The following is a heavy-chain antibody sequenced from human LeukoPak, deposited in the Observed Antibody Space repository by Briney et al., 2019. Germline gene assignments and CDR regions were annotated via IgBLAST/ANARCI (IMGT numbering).Heavy chain of an antibody. Sequence: ASVKVSCKASGYTFTDYYFQWVRQAPGQGLEWMGWIDPNSGDTNYVQKFQGRVTMTRDTSISTAYMELTGLRSDDTTIYYCTRSQIRLGFFDYWGQGTLVTVSP. CDR1: GYTFTDYY. J-gene: IGHJ4*02. CDR2: IDPNSGDT. CDR3: TRSQIRLGFFDY. V-gene: IGHV1-2*02. D-gene: IGHD5-12*01.